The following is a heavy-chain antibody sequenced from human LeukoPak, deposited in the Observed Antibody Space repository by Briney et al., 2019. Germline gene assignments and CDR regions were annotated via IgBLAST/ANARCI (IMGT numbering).Heavy chain of an antibody. J-gene: IGHJ4*02. CDR2: ISSSSSTI. D-gene: IGHD4-17*01. Sequence: GSLRLSCAASGFPFSSYSMNWVRQAPGKGLEWVSYISSSSSTIYYADSVKGRFTISRDNAKNSPYLQMNSLRAEDTAVYYCARGGDDYGDYFPDYWGQGTLVTVSS. V-gene: IGHV3-48*01. CDR3: ARGGDDYGDYFPDY. CDR1: GFPFSSYS.